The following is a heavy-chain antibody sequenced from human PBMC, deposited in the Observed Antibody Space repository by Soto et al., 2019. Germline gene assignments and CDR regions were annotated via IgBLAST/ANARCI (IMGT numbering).Heavy chain of an antibody. Sequence: QVQLVQSGAEVKKPGSSVKVSCKASGGTFSSYAISWVRQAPGQGLEWMGGIIPIFGTANYAQKFQGRVTISTDDSTSTAYRDLGSLGSADTAVYYCARPRGDGGTPWDWHFDLWGRGTLVTVSS. CDR2: IIPIFGTA. CDR1: GGTFSSYA. J-gene: IGHJ2*01. D-gene: IGHD2-15*01. V-gene: IGHV1-69*05. CDR3: ARPRGDGGTPWDWHFDL.